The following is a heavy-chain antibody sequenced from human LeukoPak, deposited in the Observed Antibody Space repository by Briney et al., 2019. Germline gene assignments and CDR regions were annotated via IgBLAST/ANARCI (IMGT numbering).Heavy chain of an antibody. Sequence: PGGSLRLSCAASGFTFSSCWMSWVRQAPGKGLEWVANIKQDGSEKYYVDSVKGRFTISRDNAKNSLYLQMNSLRAEDTAVYYCARERGAFDIWGQGTMVTVSS. J-gene: IGHJ3*02. D-gene: IGHD3-10*01. CDR1: GFTFSSCW. CDR3: ARERGAFDI. CDR2: IKQDGSEK. V-gene: IGHV3-7*03.